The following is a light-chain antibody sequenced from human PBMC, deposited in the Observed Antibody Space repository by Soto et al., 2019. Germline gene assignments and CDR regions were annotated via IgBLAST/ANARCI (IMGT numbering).Light chain of an antibody. Sequence: EIVVTQSPGTLSLSPGERATLSCRASQSVSSSYLAWYQQKPGQAPQLLIYGASSRATGIPDRFSGSGSGTDFTLTISRLEPEDFAVYYCQQYGTSPITFGQGKRLEIK. CDR3: QQYGTSPIT. CDR2: GAS. J-gene: IGKJ5*01. CDR1: QSVSSSY. V-gene: IGKV3-20*01.